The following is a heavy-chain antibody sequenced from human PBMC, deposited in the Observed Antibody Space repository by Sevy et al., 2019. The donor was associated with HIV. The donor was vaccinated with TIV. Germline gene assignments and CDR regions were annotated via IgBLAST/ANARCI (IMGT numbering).Heavy chain of an antibody. CDR3: ARGQLRTNMIVVVMTSSEFWFDP. D-gene: IGHD3-22*01. CDR1: GGSFSGYE. V-gene: IGHV4-34*01. Sequence: SETLSLTCAVYGGSFSGYEWSWIRQPPGKGLEWMGEINHRGNTNYNPSLKSRVTISVDTSKSQFSLKLNSVTAADTAVYYCARGQLRTNMIVVVMTSSEFWFDPWGRGTLVTVSS. J-gene: IGHJ5*02. CDR2: INHRGNT.